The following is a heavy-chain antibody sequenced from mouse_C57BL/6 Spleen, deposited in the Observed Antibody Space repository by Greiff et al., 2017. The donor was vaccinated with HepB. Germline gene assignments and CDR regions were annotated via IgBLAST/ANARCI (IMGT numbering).Heavy chain of an antibody. Sequence: QVQLKQPGAELVRPGSSVKLSCKASGYTFTSYWMHWVKQRPIQGLEWIGNIDPSDSETHYNQKFKDKATLTVDKSSSTAYMQLSSLTSEDSAVYYCARTYYYGSESYWYFDVWGTGTTVTVSS. J-gene: IGHJ1*03. CDR2: IDPSDSET. CDR1: GYTFTSYW. D-gene: IGHD1-1*01. V-gene: IGHV1-52*01. CDR3: ARTYYYGSESYWYFDV.